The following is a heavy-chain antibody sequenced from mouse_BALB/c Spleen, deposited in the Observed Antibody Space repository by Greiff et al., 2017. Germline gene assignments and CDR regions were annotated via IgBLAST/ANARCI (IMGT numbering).Heavy chain of an antibody. V-gene: IGHV3-6*02. J-gene: IGHJ3*01. CDR3: ARDYGSSYVHFAY. CDR2: ISYDGSN. D-gene: IGHD1-1*01. Sequence: EVKLMESGPGLVKPSQSLSLTCSVTGYSITSGYYWNWIRQFPGNKLEWMGYISYDGSNNYNPSLKNRISITRDTSKNQFFLKLNSVTTEDTATYYCARDYGSSYVHFAYWGQGTLVTVSA. CDR1: GYSITSGYY.